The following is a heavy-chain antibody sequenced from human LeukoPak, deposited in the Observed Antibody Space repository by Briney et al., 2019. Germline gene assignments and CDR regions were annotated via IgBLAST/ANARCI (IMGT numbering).Heavy chain of an antibody. CDR2: INHSGST. V-gene: IGHV4-34*01. Sequence: SETLSLTCAVYGGSFSGYYWSWIRQPPGKGLEWIGEINHSGSTNYNPSLKSRVTISVDTSKNQFSLKLSSVTDADTAVYYCAAEDSSTSSMDVWGKGTTVTVSS. CDR1: GGSFSGYY. CDR3: AAEDSSTSSMDV. D-gene: IGHD2-2*01. J-gene: IGHJ6*04.